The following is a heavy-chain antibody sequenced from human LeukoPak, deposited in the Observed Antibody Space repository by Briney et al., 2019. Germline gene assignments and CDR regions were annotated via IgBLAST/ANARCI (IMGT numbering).Heavy chain of an antibody. J-gene: IGHJ6*03. V-gene: IGHV3-23*01. CDR2: ISSSGGAT. D-gene: IGHD3-10*01. CDR1: GFTFSSYW. CDR3: ASSGLYYYFYMDV. Sequence: PGGSLRLSCAASGFTFSSYWMSWVRQAPGKGLEWVSSISSSGGATHYADSVKGRFTISRDNSKNTLYLQMNSLRAEDAAIYYCASSGLYYYFYMDVWGKGTTVTVSS.